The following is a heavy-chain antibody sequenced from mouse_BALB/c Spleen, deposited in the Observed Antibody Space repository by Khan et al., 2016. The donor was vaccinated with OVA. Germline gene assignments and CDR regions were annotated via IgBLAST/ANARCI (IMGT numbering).Heavy chain of an antibody. CDR2: ISSGGSS. J-gene: IGHJ2*01. CDR3: ARGYNFDY. Sequence: EVELVESGGGLVKPGGSLKLSCAASGFTFSSYAMSWVRQTPEKRLEWVASISSGGSSYYPESVKGRLTISRDNARNILDLQMSSLRSEDTAMDYCARGYNFDYWGQGTTLTVSS. V-gene: IGHV5-6-5*01. CDR1: GFTFSSYA.